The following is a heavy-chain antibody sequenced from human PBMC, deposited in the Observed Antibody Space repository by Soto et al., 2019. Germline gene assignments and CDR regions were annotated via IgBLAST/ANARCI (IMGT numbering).Heavy chain of an antibody. CDR3: ARVRAAAGTWRDDAFDI. Sequence: GGSLRLSFAASAFTFSSYAMHWVRQAPGKKLEWVAVISYDGSNKYYADSVKGRFTISRDNSKNTLYLQMNSLRAEDTAVYYCARVRAAAGTWRDDAFDIWGQGTMVTVS. CDR2: ISYDGSNK. CDR1: AFTFSSYA. D-gene: IGHD6-13*01. V-gene: IGHV3-30-3*01. J-gene: IGHJ3*02.